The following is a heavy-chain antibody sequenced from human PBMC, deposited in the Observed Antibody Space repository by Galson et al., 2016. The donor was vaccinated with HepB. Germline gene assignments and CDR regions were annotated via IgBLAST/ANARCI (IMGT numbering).Heavy chain of an antibody. CDR2: ISSGSRYA. CDR1: GFTFSDYY. CDR3: ARAGGDSGYDPIDY. Sequence: SLRLSCAASGFTFSDYYMSWIRQAPGKGLEWVSYISSGSRYAYYADSVEGRFTISRDNAKNSLYLQMSSLRAEDTAVYYCARAGGDSGYDPIDYWGQGALVTVSS. D-gene: IGHD5-12*01. V-gene: IGHV3-11*05. J-gene: IGHJ4*02.